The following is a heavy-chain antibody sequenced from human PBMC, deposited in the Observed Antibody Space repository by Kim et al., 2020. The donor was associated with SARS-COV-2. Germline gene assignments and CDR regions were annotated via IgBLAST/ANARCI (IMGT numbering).Heavy chain of an antibody. V-gene: IGHV3-53*01. CDR2: IYSGGST. CDR3: ARDLIMYGMDV. J-gene: IGHJ6*02. Sequence: GGSLRLSCATSGLTVSSNYMSWVRQAPGKGLEWVSIIYSGGSTYYADSVKGRFTISRDNSKNTLYLQMNSLRAEDTAVYYCARDLIMYGMDVWGQGTTVT. D-gene: IGHD3-16*01. CDR1: GLTVSSNY.